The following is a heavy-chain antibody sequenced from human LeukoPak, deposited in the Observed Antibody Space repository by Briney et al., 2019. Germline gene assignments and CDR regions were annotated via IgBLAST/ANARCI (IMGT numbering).Heavy chain of an antibody. V-gene: IGHV4-34*01. J-gene: IGHJ4*02. CDR2: INHSGST. CDR1: GGSFSGYY. D-gene: IGHD6-6*01. CDR3: ASPAIGSSSSIDY. Sequence: SETLSLTCAVYGGSFSGYYWSWIRQPPGKGLEWIGEINHSGSTNYNPSLKSRVTISVDTSKNQFSLKLSSVTAADTAVYYCASPAIGSSSSIDYWGQGTLVTVSS.